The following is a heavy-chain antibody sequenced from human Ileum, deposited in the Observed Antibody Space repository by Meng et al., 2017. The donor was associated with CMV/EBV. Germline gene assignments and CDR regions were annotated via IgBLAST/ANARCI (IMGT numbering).Heavy chain of an antibody. V-gene: IGHV4-34*01. J-gene: IGHJ4*02. CDR1: GRAFTGYY. Sequence: QGQLQQWGAGLLRPSETLYLTGAVFGRAFTGYYGSWFRQSPGKGLEWIGEITHSGRTSYNLSLKSRVTISVDMSKYQFSLKLTSVTAADTAIYYCARGLASGWPDYWGQGTLVTVS. D-gene: IGHD3-10*01. CDR3: ARGLASGWPDY. CDR2: ITHSGRT.